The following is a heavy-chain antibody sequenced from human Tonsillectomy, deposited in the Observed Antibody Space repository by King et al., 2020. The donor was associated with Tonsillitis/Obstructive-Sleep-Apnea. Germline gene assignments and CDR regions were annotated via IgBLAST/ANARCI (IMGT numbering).Heavy chain of an antibody. CDR3: AKDNLARLGSRNWFDP. Sequence: VQLVESGGGLVQPGRSLRLSCAASGFTFDNSAMHWVRQPPGKGLEWVSGISWHSGSVAYADSVKGRFTISKDNAKNSLYLQMNSLRAEDTALYYCAKDNLARLGSRNWFDPWGQGTLVTVSS. D-gene: IGHD3-16*01. J-gene: IGHJ5*02. CDR2: ISWHSGSV. V-gene: IGHV3-9*01. CDR1: GFTFDNSA.